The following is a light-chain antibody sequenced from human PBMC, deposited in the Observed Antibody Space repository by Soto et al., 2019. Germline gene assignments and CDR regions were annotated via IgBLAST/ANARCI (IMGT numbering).Light chain of an antibody. CDR3: QQVNSYPHST. CDR2: DAS. CDR1: QGISSA. J-gene: IGKJ2*02. Sequence: AIQLTQSPSSLSASVGDRVTITCRASQGISSALAWYQQKPGKAPKLLIYDASSLESGVPSRFSGSGSGTDFTLTISSLQPEDFATYYCQQVNSYPHSTVSQGTKLEIK. V-gene: IGKV1-13*02.